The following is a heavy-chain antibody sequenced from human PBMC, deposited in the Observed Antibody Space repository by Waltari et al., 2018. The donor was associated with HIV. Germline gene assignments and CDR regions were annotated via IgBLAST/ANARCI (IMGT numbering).Heavy chain of an antibody. CDR1: GYTLTELS. Sequence: QVQLVQSGAEVKKPGASVKVSCKVSGYTLTELSMHWVRQAPGKGLEWMGGFDPEDGETIYAQKFQGRVTMTEDTSTDTAYMELSSLRSEDTAVYYCATGLYYYDSSGPYDAFDIWGQGTMVTVSS. CDR2: FDPEDGET. CDR3: ATGLYYYDSSGPYDAFDI. V-gene: IGHV1-24*01. D-gene: IGHD3-22*01. J-gene: IGHJ3*02.